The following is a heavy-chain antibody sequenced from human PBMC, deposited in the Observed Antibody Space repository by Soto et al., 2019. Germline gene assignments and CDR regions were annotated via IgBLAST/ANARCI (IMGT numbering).Heavy chain of an antibody. V-gene: IGHV3-23*01. CDR2: ISGSGGST. Sequence: GGSLRLSCAASGFTFSSYAMSWVRQAPGKGLEWVSAISGSGGSTYYADSVKGRFTISRDNSKNTLYLQMNSLRAEDTAVYYCAKPERNYYAPWYFDLWGRGTLVTVSS. CDR1: GFTFSSYA. J-gene: IGHJ2*01. CDR3: AKPERNYYAPWYFDL. D-gene: IGHD1-26*01.